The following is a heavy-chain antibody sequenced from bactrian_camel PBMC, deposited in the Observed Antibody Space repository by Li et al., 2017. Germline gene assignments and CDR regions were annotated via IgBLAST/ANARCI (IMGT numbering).Heavy chain of an antibody. Sequence: HVQLVESGGGAVQAGRSLRLSCVASAPTYSINCMGWLRQAPGKGLEWVSRINTGGSSTYYADSVKGRFTISRDNAKNTLYLQMNSPKPEDTAVYYCVRDVGHDSLAPADLGYWGRGTQVTVS. CDR1: APTYSINC. J-gene: IGHJ6*01. CDR2: INTGGSST. CDR3: VRDVGHDSLAPADLGY. V-gene: IGHV3S1*01. D-gene: IGHD5*01.